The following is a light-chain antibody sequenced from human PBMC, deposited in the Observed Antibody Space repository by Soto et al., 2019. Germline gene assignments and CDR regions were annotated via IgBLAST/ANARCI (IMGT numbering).Light chain of an antibody. CDR3: LRYGDSPPAYT. V-gene: IGKV3-20*01. CDR2: GAS. J-gene: IGKJ2*01. CDR1: QSVSSRN. Sequence: EIVLTQSPGTVSLSPGERATLSCRASQSVSSRNLAWYRQKPGQAPSLLIFGASNRATGIPDRFSGSGSGTDFTLTISILEPEDSAVYYCLRYGDSPPAYTFGQGTKLEIK.